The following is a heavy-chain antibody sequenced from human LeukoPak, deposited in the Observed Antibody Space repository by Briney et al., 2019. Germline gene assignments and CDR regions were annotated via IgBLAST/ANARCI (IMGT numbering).Heavy chain of an antibody. CDR3: AYCGYSGYDYIGYFDY. Sequence: PGGSLRLSCAASGFTFSSYGMHWVRQAPGKGLEWVAFIRYDGSYRYYADSVKGRFTISRDTSKNTLYLQMNSLRAEDTAVYYCAYCGYSGYDYIGYFDYWGQGTLVTVSS. CDR1: GFTFSSYG. CDR2: IRYDGSYR. J-gene: IGHJ4*02. V-gene: IGHV3-30*02. D-gene: IGHD5-12*01.